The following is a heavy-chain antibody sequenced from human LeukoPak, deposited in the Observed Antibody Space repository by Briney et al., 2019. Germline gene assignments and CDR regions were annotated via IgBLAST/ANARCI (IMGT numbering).Heavy chain of an antibody. J-gene: IGHJ6*02. CDR1: GGSFSGYY. D-gene: IGHD6-13*01. Sequence: SETLSLTCAVYGGSFSGYYWSWIRQPPGKGLEWIGEINHSGSTNYNPSLKSRVTISVDTSKNQFSLKLSSVTAADTAVYYCAREIAAAATDYYYYGMDVWGQGTTVTVSS. V-gene: IGHV4-34*01. CDR2: INHSGST. CDR3: AREIAAAATDYYYYGMDV.